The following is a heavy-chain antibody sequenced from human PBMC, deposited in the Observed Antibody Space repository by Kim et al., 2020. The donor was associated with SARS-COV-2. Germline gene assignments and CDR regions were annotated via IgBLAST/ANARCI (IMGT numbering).Heavy chain of an antibody. CDR3: TTVARLERHMGY. Sequence: DYAAPVKGRFTISRDDSKNTLYLQMNSLKTEDTAVYYCTTVARLERHMGYWGQGTLVTVSS. V-gene: IGHV3-15*01. D-gene: IGHD1-1*01. J-gene: IGHJ4*02.